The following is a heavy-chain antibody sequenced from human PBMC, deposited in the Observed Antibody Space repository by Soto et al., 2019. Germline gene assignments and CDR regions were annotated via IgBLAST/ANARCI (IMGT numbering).Heavy chain of an antibody. V-gene: IGHV3-23*01. CDR1: GFTFSSYA. D-gene: IGHD6-19*01. CDR2: ISGSGGST. Sequence: GGSLRLSCAASGFTFSSYAMSWVRQAPGKGLEWVSAISGSGGSTYYADSVKGRLTISRDNSKNTLYLQMNSLRAEDTAVYYCAKLKLIAVAGMGYDAFDIWGQGTMVTVSS. J-gene: IGHJ3*02. CDR3: AKLKLIAVAGMGYDAFDI.